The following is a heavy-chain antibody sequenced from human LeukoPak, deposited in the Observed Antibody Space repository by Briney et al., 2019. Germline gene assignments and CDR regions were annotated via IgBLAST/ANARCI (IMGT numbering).Heavy chain of an antibody. D-gene: IGHD1-26*01. Sequence: GRSLRPSHAPAAFTVSSYSMDWVSQEPGNGLEWVAVISYDGSNKYYADSVKGGFTISRDNSTNTLYLQMNSLRAEDTAVYYCARTQLGRIGYFDYWGQGTLVTVSS. J-gene: IGHJ4*02. CDR2: ISYDGSNK. CDR1: AFTVSSYS. CDR3: ARTQLGRIGYFDY. V-gene: IGHV3-30*04.